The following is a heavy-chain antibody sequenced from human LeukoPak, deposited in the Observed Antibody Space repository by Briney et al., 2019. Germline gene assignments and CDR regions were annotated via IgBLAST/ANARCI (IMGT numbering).Heavy chain of an antibody. Sequence: GRSLRLSCAASGFTYSSYAMHWVRQAPGKGLEWVSAISGSGGSTYYADSVKGRFTISRDNSKNTLYLQMNSLRAEDTAVYYCVKDLGCSSTSCQRTGYFDYWGQGTLVTVSS. CDR2: ISGSGGST. D-gene: IGHD2-2*01. J-gene: IGHJ4*02. V-gene: IGHV3-23*01. CDR3: VKDLGCSSTSCQRTGYFDY. CDR1: GFTYSSYA.